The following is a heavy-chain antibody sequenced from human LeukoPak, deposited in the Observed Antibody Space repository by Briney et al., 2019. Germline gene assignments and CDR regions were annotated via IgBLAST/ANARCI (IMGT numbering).Heavy chain of an antibody. CDR2: ISSSNNYI. J-gene: IGHJ4*02. Sequence: PGGSLRLSCAASGFTFSSYSMNWVRQAPGKGLEWVSSISSSNNYIYYADSVKGRFTISRDNAKNSLYLQMNSLRAEDTAVYYCARDRVGATTNFDYWGQGTLVTVSS. CDR3: ARDRVGATTNFDY. D-gene: IGHD1-26*01. V-gene: IGHV3-21*04. CDR1: GFTFSSYS.